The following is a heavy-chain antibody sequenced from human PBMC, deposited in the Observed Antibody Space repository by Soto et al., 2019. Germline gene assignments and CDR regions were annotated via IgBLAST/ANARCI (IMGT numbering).Heavy chain of an antibody. Sequence: GGSLRLSCAASGFTFSNSWMSWVRQAPGKGLEWVANIKVDGSEKYYVDSVKGRFTISRDNTKNSLYLQMDSLRAEDTAVYFCARDWDGSGTAFDIWGPGTMVTVSS. CDR2: IKVDGSEK. D-gene: IGHD3-10*01. CDR3: ARDWDGSGTAFDI. J-gene: IGHJ3*02. CDR1: GFTFSNSW. V-gene: IGHV3-7*05.